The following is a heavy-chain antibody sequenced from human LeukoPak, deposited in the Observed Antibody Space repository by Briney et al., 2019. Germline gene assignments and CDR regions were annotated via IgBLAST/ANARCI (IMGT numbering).Heavy chain of an antibody. J-gene: IGHJ4*02. V-gene: IGHV3-7*01. CDR1: GFTFSSYW. Sequence: PGGSLRLSCAASGFTFSSYWMSWVRQAPGKGLEWVANIKQDGSNKYYADSVKGRFTISRDNSKNTLYLQMNSLRAEDTAVYYCAKDLRFREQLAIDYWGQGTLVTVSS. CDR3: AKDLRFREQLAIDY. D-gene: IGHD6-13*01. CDR2: IKQDGSNK.